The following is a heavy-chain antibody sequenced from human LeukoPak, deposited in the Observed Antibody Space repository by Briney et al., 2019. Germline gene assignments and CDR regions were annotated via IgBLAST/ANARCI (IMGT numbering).Heavy chain of an antibody. CDR3: ARYCSSTTCSDNAFDF. CDR2: IYYSGST. CDR1: GASVSSGSYY. Sequence: SETLSLTCTVSGASVSSGSYYWSWTRQPPGRGLEWIGYIYYSGSTNYNPSLKSRVTISTDTSKNQFSLKLSSVTAADTAMYYCARYCSSTTCSDNAFDFWGQGTMVTVSS. J-gene: IGHJ3*01. D-gene: IGHD2-2*01. V-gene: IGHV4-61*01.